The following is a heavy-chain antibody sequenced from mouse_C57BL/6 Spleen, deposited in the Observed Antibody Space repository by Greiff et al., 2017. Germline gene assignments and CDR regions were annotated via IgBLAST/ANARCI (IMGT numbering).Heavy chain of an antibody. D-gene: IGHD2-5*01. CDR1: GYAFSSSW. V-gene: IGHV1-82*01. Sequence: VKLQESGPELVKPGASVKISCKASGYAFSSSWMNWVKQRPGKGLEWIGRIYPGDGDTNYNGKFKGKATLTADKSSSTAYMQLSSLTSEDSAVYFCARWIYYSNYVSDYWGQGTTRTVSA. CDR2: IYPGDGDT. J-gene: IGHJ2*01. CDR3: ARWIYYSNYVSDY.